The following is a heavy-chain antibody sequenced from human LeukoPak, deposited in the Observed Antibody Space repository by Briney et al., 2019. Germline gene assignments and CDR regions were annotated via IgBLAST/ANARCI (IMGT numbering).Heavy chain of an antibody. CDR3: ARVNHYGSGSYYNGLSY. D-gene: IGHD3-10*01. V-gene: IGHV1-2*02. CDR1: GYTFTGYY. CDR2: INPNSGGT. J-gene: IGHJ4*02. Sequence: GASVKVSCKASGYTFTGYYMHWVRQAPGQGLEWMGWINPNSGGTNYAQKFQGRVTMTRDTSISTAYMELSRLRSDDTAVYYCARVNHYGSGSYYNGLSYWGQGTLVTVSS.